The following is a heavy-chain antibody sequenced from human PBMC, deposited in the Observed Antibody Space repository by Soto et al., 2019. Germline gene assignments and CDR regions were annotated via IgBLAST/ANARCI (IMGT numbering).Heavy chain of an antibody. D-gene: IGHD2-15*01. CDR2: ISGSGGST. V-gene: IGHV3-23*01. CDR3: AKVGFIVVVVAAHNWFDP. J-gene: IGHJ5*02. Sequence: EVQLLESGGGLVQPGGSLRLSCAASGFTFSSYAMSWVRQAPGKGLEWVSAISGSGGSTYYADSVKGRFTISRDNSKNTLYLQMNSLRAEATAVYYCAKVGFIVVVVAAHNWFDPWGQGTLVTVSS. CDR1: GFTFSSYA.